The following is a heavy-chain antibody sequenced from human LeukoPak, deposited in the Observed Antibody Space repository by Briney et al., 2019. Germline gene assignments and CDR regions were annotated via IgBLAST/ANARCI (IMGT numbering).Heavy chain of an antibody. CDR3: AGPSSTSWNYYYGMDV. CDR1: GGTFSSYA. CDR2: IIPILGIA. J-gene: IGHJ6*02. V-gene: IGHV1-69*04. D-gene: IGHD2-2*01. Sequence: ASVKVSCTASGGTFSSYAISWVRPAPGQGLEWMGRIIPILGIANYAQKFQGRVTITADKSTSTAYMELSSLRSEDTAVYYCAGPSSTSWNYYYGMDVWGQGTTVTVSS.